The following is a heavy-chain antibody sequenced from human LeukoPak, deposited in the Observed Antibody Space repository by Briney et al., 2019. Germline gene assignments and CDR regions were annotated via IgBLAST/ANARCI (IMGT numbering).Heavy chain of an antibody. V-gene: IGHV1-69*13. Sequence: GASVKVSCKASGYTFTSYAMHWVRQAPGQRLEWMGGIIPIFGTANYAQKFQGRVTITADESTRTAYMELSSLRSEDTAVYYCATYCSSTSCRKALRPYYYYMDVWGKGTTVTVSS. CDR1: GYTFTSYA. D-gene: IGHD2-2*01. CDR2: IIPIFGTA. CDR3: ATYCSSTSCRKALRPYYYYMDV. J-gene: IGHJ6*03.